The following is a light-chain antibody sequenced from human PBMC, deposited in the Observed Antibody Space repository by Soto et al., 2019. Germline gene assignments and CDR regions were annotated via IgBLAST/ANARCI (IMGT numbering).Light chain of an antibody. Sequence: IGLKQSPGTRSLSPGERATLSCRASQSVSSSYLAWYQQKPGQAPRLLIYGASSRATGIPDRFSGSGSGTDFTLTICRLEPEDFAVYYCQQYGSSPWTFGQGTKVDIK. CDR1: QSVSSSY. CDR3: QQYGSSPWT. V-gene: IGKV3-20*01. J-gene: IGKJ1*01. CDR2: GAS.